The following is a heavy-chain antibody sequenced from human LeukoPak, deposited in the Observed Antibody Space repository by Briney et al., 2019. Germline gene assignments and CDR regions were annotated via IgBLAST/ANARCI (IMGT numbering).Heavy chain of an antibody. V-gene: IGHV3-23*01. Sequence: SGGSLRLSCAASGFTFSSYAMSWVRQAPGKGLEWVSAISGSGGSTYYADSVKGRFTISRDNSKNTLYLQMNSLRAEDTAVYYCARDSGIAGNFDYWGQGTLVTVSS. CDR1: GFTFSSYA. CDR3: ARDSGIAGNFDY. D-gene: IGHD6-13*01. CDR2: ISGSGGST. J-gene: IGHJ4*02.